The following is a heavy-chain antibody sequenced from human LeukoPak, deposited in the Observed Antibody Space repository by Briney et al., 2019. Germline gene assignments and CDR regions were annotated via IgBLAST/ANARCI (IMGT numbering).Heavy chain of an antibody. J-gene: IGHJ6*03. D-gene: IGHD4-17*01. Sequence: HPGGSLRLSCAASGFTFSSYWMSWVRQAPGKGLEWVSGISGSGGSTYYADSVKGRFTISRDNSKNTLYLQMNSLRAEDTAVYYCAKFGTVTTLYYYYYMDVWGKGTTVTISS. CDR1: GFTFSSYW. CDR2: ISGSGGST. CDR3: AKFGTVTTLYYYYYMDV. V-gene: IGHV3-23*01.